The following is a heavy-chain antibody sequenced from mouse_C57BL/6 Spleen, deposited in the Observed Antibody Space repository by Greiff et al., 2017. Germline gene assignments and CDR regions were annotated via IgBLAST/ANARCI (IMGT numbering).Heavy chain of an antibody. J-gene: IGHJ2*01. Sequence: EVHLVESGPELVKPGASVKISCKASGYSFTGYYMPWVKQSSEKSLEWIGEINPSTGGTSYNQKFKGKATLTVDKSSSTAYMQLKSLTSEDAAVYYCAKIITGYFDYWGQGTTLTVSS. CDR3: AKIITGYFDY. D-gene: IGHD1-1*01. CDR2: INPSTGGT. V-gene: IGHV1-43*01. CDR1: GYSFTGYY.